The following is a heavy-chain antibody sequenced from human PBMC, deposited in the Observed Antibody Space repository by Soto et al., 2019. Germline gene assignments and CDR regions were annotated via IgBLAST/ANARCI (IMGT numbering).Heavy chain of an antibody. D-gene: IGHD1-26*01. V-gene: IGHV4-31*03. CDR1: GGSISSGGYY. Sequence: QVQLQESGPGLVKPSQTLSLTCTVSGGSISSGGYYWSWIRQHPGKGLEWIGYIYYSGSTYYNPSLKRRVTLSAXTSKNQSSLKLSSVTAADTAVYYCAREVGATTIDYWGQGTLVTVSS. CDR2: IYYSGST. J-gene: IGHJ4*02. CDR3: AREVGATTIDY.